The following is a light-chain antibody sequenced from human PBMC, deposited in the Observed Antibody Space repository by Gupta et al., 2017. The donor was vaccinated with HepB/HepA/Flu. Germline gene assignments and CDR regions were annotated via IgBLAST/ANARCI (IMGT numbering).Light chain of an antibody. Sequence: EIVLTQSPATLSLSPGEGATLPCRASLSVIIYLAWYQQKPVQAPRLLIYDASNRATGIPARVSGSGSGTDFTLTISRLETEDFAMYYCQQRRSWPITFGQGTRLEIK. CDR1: LSVIIY. CDR2: DAS. CDR3: QQRRSWPIT. V-gene: IGKV3-11*01. J-gene: IGKJ5*01.